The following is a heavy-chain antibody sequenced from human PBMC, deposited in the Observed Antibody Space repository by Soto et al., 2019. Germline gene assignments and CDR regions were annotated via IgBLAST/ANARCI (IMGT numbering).Heavy chain of an antibody. V-gene: IGHV1-2*02. Sequence: ASVKVSCKASGYTFTGYYMHWVRQAPGQGLEWMGWINPNSGGTNYAQKFQGRVTMTRDTSTSTVYMELSSLRSEDTAVYYCARCYYDSSGYSNWFDPWGQGTLVTVSS. D-gene: IGHD3-22*01. CDR2: INPNSGGT. CDR3: ARCYYDSSGYSNWFDP. CDR1: GYTFTGYY. J-gene: IGHJ5*02.